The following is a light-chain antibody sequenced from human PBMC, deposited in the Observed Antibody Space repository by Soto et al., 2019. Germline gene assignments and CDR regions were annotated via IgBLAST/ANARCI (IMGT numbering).Light chain of an antibody. Sequence: QSALTQPASVSGSPGQSITISCAGTSSDFGSYNLVSWYQQHPGKAPKLIIYEGSKRPSGVSDRFSGSKSGNTASLTISGLQAEDEADYYCCSYAGSTTPDVAFGGGTKLTVL. CDR1: SSDFGSYNL. CDR2: EGS. CDR3: CSYAGSTTPDVA. V-gene: IGLV2-23*01. J-gene: IGLJ2*01.